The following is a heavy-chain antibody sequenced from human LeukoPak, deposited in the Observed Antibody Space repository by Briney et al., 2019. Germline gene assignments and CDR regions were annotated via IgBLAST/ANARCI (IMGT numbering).Heavy chain of an antibody. CDR1: GGSISSHY. Sequence: SETLSLTCTVSGGSISSHYWSWIRQPPGKGLEWSGYIYYSGSTNYNPSLKSRVTISVDSSKNQFSLKLSSVTAADTAVYYCARGLRYFDWLLRFDGYCYYYMDVWGKGTTVTVSS. D-gene: IGHD3-9*01. CDR2: IYYSGST. CDR3: ARGLRYFDWLLRFDGYCYYYMDV. V-gene: IGHV4-59*11. J-gene: IGHJ6*03.